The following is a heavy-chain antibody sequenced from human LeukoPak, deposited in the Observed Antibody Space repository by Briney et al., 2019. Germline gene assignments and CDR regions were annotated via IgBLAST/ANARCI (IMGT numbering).Heavy chain of an antibody. Sequence: ASVKVSCTASGYTFTGYYMHWVRQAPGQGLEWMGWINPNSGGTNYAQKFQGRVTMTRDTSISTAYMELSRLRSDDTAVYYCARDSGYCSSTSCYAFDIWGQGTMVTVSS. V-gene: IGHV1-2*02. J-gene: IGHJ3*02. CDR3: ARDSGYCSSTSCYAFDI. CDR2: INPNSGGT. D-gene: IGHD2-2*01. CDR1: GYTFTGYY.